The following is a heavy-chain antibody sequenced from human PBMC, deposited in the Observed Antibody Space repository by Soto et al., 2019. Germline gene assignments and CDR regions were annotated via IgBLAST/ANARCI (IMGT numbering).Heavy chain of an antibody. D-gene: IGHD3-16*01. CDR2: IIPIHGTT. V-gene: IGHV1-69*01. Sequence: QMEQSGAEVRKPGSSVKVSCKPSGGSLTSYPMAWVRQAPGQGFEWMGGIIPIHGTTEYAQKFQGRVTITADESTNRATLELTGLTSEDTAVYYGARGWGLVSWGQGNLVTVSS. J-gene: IGHJ4*02. CDR3: ARGWGLVS. CDR1: GGSLTSYP.